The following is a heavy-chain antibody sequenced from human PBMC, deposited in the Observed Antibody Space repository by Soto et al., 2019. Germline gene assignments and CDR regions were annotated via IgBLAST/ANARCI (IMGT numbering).Heavy chain of an antibody. D-gene: IGHD5-12*01. CDR1: GYTFTTYD. V-gene: IGHV1-69*13. Sequence: SVKVSCKASGYTFTTYDINWVRQATGQGLEWMGGIIPIFGTANYAQKFQGRVTITADESTSTAYMELSSLRSEDTAVYYCARTGRRGGSNPNYFDYWGQGTLVTVSS. J-gene: IGHJ4*02. CDR3: ARTGRRGGSNPNYFDY. CDR2: IIPIFGTA.